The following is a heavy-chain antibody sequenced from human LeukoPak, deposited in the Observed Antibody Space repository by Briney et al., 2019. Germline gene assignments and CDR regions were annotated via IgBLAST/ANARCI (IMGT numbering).Heavy chain of an antibody. CDR3: ARGGGGIQLWLWYFDY. CDR2: IYYSGST. Sequence: SETLSLTCTVSGGSISSSSYYWGWIRQPPGKGLEWIGSIYYSGSTYYNPSLKSRVTISVDTSKNQFSLKLSSVTAADTAVYYCARGGGGIQLWLWYFDYWGQGTLVTVSS. V-gene: IGHV4-39*07. J-gene: IGHJ4*02. CDR1: GGSISSSSYY. D-gene: IGHD5-18*01.